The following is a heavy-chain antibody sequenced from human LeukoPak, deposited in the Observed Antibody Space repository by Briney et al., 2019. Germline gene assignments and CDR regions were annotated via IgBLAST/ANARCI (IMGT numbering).Heavy chain of an antibody. CDR3: ATNYYGSGPDH. Sequence: WXHWVRQAPGKGLVWVSRIKSDGSSTTYADSVKGRFTISRDNAKNTLYLQMNSLRAEDTAVYYCATNYYGSGPDHWGQGTLVTVSS. V-gene: IGHV3-74*01. CDR1: W. CDR2: IKSDGSST. D-gene: IGHD3-10*01. J-gene: IGHJ4*02.